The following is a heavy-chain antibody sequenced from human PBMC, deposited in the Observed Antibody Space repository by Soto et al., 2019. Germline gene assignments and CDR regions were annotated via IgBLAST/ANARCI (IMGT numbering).Heavy chain of an antibody. Sequence: PGGSLRLSCSASGFTFDDYAMHWVRQAPGKGLEWVSGISWNSGSIGYADSVKGRFTISRDNAKNSLYLQMNSLRAEDTALYYCAKEKIYGDYPSWGQGTLVTVSS. CDR3: AKEKIYGDYPS. CDR2: ISWNSGSI. CDR1: GFTFDDYA. D-gene: IGHD4-17*01. V-gene: IGHV3-9*01. J-gene: IGHJ5*02.